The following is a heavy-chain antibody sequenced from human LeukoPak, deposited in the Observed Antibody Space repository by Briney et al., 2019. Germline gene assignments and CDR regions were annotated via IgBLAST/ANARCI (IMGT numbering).Heavy chain of an antibody. Sequence: ASVTVSCKASGYTFTGYYMHWVRQAPGQGLGWMGWINPNSGDTNYAQKFQGRVTMTRDTSISTAYMELSRLRSDDTAVYYCARELSAAGRWGAFDIWGQGTTVTVS. D-gene: IGHD6-13*01. J-gene: IGHJ3*02. CDR1: GYTFTGYY. V-gene: IGHV1-2*02. CDR3: ARELSAAGRWGAFDI. CDR2: INPNSGDT.